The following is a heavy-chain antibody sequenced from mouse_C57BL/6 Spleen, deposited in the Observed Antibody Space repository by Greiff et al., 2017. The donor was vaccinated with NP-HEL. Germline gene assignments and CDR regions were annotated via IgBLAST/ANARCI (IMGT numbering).Heavy chain of an antibody. V-gene: IGHV1-72*01. CDR2: IDPNSGGT. D-gene: IGHD2-4*01. CDR1: GYTFTSYW. Sequence: QVQLQQPGAELVKPGASVKLSCKASGYTFTSYWMHWVKQRPGRGLEWIGRIDPNSGGTKYNEKFKGKATLTVDKPSSTAYMQLSSLASEDSAVYYFASPIYYDYGGYFDYWGQGTTLTVSS. CDR3: ASPIYYDYGGYFDY. J-gene: IGHJ2*01.